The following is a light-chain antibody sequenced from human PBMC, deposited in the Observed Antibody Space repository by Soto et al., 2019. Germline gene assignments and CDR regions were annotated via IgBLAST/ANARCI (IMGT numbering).Light chain of an antibody. J-gene: IGLJ2*01. CDR1: SSDIGAYNF. Sequence: QSALTHPASVSGSPGQSITISCTGTSSDIGAYNFVSWYQQHPGKAPKLMLYDVNIRPSGVSNRFSGSKSGNTASLTISGLQAEDEADYYCTSWTTSTTMIFGGGTKLPVL. CDR3: TSWTTSTTMI. V-gene: IGLV2-14*03. CDR2: DVN.